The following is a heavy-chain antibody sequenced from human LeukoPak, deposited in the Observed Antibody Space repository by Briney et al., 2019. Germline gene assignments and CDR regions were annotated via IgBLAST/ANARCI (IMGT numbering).Heavy chain of an antibody. D-gene: IGHD6-19*01. CDR3: ATGIAVAGSRGFDY. Sequence: ASVKVSCKVSGYTLTELSMHWVRQAPGKGLEWMGGFDPEDGETIYAQKFQGRVTMTEDTSTDTAYMELSSLGSEDTAVYYCATGIAVAGSRGFDYWGQGTLVTVSS. CDR1: GYTLTELS. CDR2: FDPEDGET. V-gene: IGHV1-24*01. J-gene: IGHJ4*02.